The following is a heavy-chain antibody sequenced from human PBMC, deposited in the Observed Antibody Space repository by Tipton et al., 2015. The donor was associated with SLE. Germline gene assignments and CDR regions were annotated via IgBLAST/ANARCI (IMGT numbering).Heavy chain of an antibody. CDR3: ARVARDWYFDL. CDR1: GGSFSSYY. V-gene: IGHV4-59*01. Sequence: TLSLTCAVYGGSFSSYYWSWIRQPPGKGLEWIGYIYYSGSTNYNPSLKSRVTISVDTSKNQFSLELSSVTAADTAVYYCARVARDWYFDLWGRGTLVTVSS. CDR2: IYYSGST. J-gene: IGHJ2*01.